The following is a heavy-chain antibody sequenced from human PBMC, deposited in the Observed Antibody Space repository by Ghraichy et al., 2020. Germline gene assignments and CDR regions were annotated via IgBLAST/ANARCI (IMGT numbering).Heavy chain of an antibody. CDR3: AKERDTSGYYSFRGDYYGMDV. D-gene: IGHD3-22*01. V-gene: IGHV3-30*18. CDR1: GFTFNRYG. CDR2: TSYDGSNK. Sequence: GGSLRLSCAVSGFTFNRYGMHWVRQAPGKGLEWVAVTSYDGSNKIYGGSVQGRFTISRDNSKNTLYLQMNYLRPEDTAVYYCAKERDTSGYYSFRGDYYGMDVWGQGTTGTVSS. J-gene: IGHJ6*02.